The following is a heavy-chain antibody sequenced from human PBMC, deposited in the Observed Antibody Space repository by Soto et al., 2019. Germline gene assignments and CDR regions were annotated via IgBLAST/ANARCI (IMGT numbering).Heavy chain of an antibody. D-gene: IGHD6-13*01. V-gene: IGHV4-59*01. CDR1: GGSISSYY. J-gene: IGHJ6*03. Sequence: PSETLSLTCTVSGGSISSYYWSWIRQPPGKGLEWIGYIYYSGSTNYNPSLKSRVTISVDTSKNQFSLKLSSVTAADTAVYYCARGSIAAPYYYYYMYVWGKGTTVTVS. CDR3: ARGSIAAPYYYYYMYV. CDR2: IYYSGST.